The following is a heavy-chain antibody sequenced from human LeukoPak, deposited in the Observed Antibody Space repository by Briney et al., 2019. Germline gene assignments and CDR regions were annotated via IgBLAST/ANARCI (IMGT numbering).Heavy chain of an antibody. Sequence: SVKLSCKASGGTFSSYAISWVRQAPGQGLELMGGIIPIFSTANYAQKFQGRVTITADESTSTAYMELSSLRSEDTAVYYCAREAGWNAYYYGMDVWGKGTTVTVSS. V-gene: IGHV1-69*01. D-gene: IGHD1-1*01. CDR2: IIPIFSTA. CDR3: AREAGWNAYYYGMDV. CDR1: GGTFSSYA. J-gene: IGHJ6*04.